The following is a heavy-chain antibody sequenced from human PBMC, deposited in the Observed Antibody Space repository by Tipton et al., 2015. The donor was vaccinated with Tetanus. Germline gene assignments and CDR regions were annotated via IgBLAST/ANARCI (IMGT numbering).Heavy chain of an antibody. CDR3: ARVACSSTSCYSHYFDY. D-gene: IGHD2-2*01. V-gene: IGHV4-30-2*01. CDR1: GASISSIYS. Sequence: TLSLTCAVSGASISSIYSWSWIRQPPGKGLKWIGYVFRSGSADYNPSLKSRVNISLDRSENQISLMLTSVTAADTAVYYCARVACSSTSCYSHYFDYWGQGTLVTVSS. CDR2: VFRSGSA. J-gene: IGHJ4*02.